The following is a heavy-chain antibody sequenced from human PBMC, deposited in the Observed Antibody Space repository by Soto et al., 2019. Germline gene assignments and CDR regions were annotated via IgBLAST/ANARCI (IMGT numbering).Heavy chain of an antibody. J-gene: IGHJ5*02. CDR1: GGTFSSYA. V-gene: IGHV1-69*12. Sequence: QVQLVQSGAEVKKPGSSVKVSCKASGGTFSSYAISWVRQAPGQGLEWMGGIIPIFGTANYAQKFQGRVTXXAXEXXSTAYMELSSLRSEDTAVYYCAREGGDSEPNWFDPWGQGTLVTVSS. CDR3: AREGGDSEPNWFDP. CDR2: IIPIFGTA. D-gene: IGHD2-21*02.